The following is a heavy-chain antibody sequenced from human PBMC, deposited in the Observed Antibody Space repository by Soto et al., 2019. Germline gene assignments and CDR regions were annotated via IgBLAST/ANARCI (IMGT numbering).Heavy chain of an antibody. V-gene: IGHV4-59*01. CDR1: GGSISSYS. CDR2: IYYSGST. Sequence: KPSETLSLTCTVSGGSISSYSWSWIRQPPGKGLEWIGYIYYSGSTNYNPSLKSRVTISVDTSKNQFSLKLSSVTAADTAVYYCHAAAGTIDYWGQGTLVTVSS. CDR3: HAAAGTIDY. D-gene: IGHD6-13*01. J-gene: IGHJ4*02.